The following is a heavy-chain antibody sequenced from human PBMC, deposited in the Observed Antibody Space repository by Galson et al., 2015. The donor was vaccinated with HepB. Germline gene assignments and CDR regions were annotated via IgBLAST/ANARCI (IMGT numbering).Heavy chain of an antibody. CDR3: ARDSHYDSSGYQSTYYFDY. J-gene: IGHJ4*02. Sequence: SVKVSCKASGYTFTSYYMHWVRQAPGQGLEWMGIINPSGGSTSYAQKFQGRVTMTRDTSTSTVYMELSSLRSEDTAVYYCARDSHYDSSGYQSTYYFDYWGQGTLVTVSS. CDR2: INPSGGST. CDR1: GYTFTSYY. V-gene: IGHV1-46*01. D-gene: IGHD3-22*01.